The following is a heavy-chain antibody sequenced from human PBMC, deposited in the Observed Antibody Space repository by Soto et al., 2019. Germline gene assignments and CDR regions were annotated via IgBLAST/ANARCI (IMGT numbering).Heavy chain of an antibody. CDR1: GFTFSSYS. Sequence: PGGSLRLSCPAYGFTFSSYSMNWVRLAPGKGLEWVAVISYDGSNKYYADSVKGRFTISRDNSKNTLYLQMNSLRAEDTAVYYCARGRDRPYYYYYGMDVWGQGTTVTVSS. J-gene: IGHJ6*02. V-gene: IGHV3-30*03. CDR2: ISYDGSNK. CDR3: ARGRDRPYYYYYGMDV.